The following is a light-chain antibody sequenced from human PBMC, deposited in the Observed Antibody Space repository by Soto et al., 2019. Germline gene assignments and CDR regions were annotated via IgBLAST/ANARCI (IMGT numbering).Light chain of an antibody. CDR2: KAS. V-gene: IGKV1-5*03. CDR1: QTISSW. J-gene: IGKJ1*01. Sequence: SVGDRVTITCRASQTISSWLAWYQQKPGKAPKLLIYKASHLESGVPSRFSGSGSGTEFTLTISSLQPGDYATYYCQHYNSYPWTFGQGTKVDIK. CDR3: QHYNSYPWT.